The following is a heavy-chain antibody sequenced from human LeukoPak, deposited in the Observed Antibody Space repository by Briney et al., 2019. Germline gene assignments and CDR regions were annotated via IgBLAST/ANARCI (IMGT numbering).Heavy chain of an antibody. CDR2: IYPKSGGT. CDR1: GYTFTGHY. CDR3: VRDGYSGGAFDI. V-gene: IGHV1-2*02. J-gene: IGHJ3*02. D-gene: IGHD5-12*01. Sequence: ASVKVPCKASGYTFTGHYMHWVRQAPGQGLEWMGWIYPKSGGTNYAQKFQSRVTMTRDKYITTAFMELNILKSDDTAVYYCVRDGYSGGAFDIWGQGTMVTVSS.